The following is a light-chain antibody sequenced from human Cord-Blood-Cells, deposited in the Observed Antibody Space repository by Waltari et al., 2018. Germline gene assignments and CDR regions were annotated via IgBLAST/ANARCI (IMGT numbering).Light chain of an antibody. J-gene: IGLJ3*02. CDR2: DVS. CDR1: SGAVGGYNY. Sequence: QSALTQPRSVTGSPGQSVTISCTGTSGAVGGYNYVSWYQQPPGKAPKLMIYDVSNRPSGVPDRFSGSKSGNTASLTIAGLQAEDEADYYCCSYAGSYTWVFGGGTKLTVL. V-gene: IGLV2-11*01. CDR3: CSYAGSYTWV.